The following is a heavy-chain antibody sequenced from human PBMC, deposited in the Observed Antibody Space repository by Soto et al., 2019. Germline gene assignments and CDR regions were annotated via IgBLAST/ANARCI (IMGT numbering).Heavy chain of an antibody. CDR2: INPSGSST. D-gene: IGHD2-2*02. CDR3: ARDVGIVVVPAAISEFGAGPFDY. J-gene: IGHJ4*02. V-gene: IGHV1-46*01. CDR1: GYTFPSYY. Sequence: ASVQVSCKASGYTFPSYYLQRVRQAPGQGREWMGIINPSGSSTSYAQKFQGRVTMTRDTATSTVYTELSSLSSKDTAVYYCARDVGIVVVPAAISEFGAGPFDYWGQGTLVTVSS.